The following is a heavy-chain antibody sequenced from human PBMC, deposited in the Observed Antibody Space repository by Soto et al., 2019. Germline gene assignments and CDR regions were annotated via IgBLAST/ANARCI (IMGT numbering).Heavy chain of an antibody. CDR2: ISYDGTNK. Sequence: QVQLVESGGGVVQPGRSLRLSCAASGFTFSSYGMHWVRQAPGKGLEWVAAISYDGTNKYYADSVKGRFTISRDNSKNTLYLQMNSLRAEDTAVYYYAKEGEQLWLAYGMDVWGQGTTVTVSS. CDR1: GFTFSSYG. J-gene: IGHJ6*02. D-gene: IGHD5-18*01. V-gene: IGHV3-30*18. CDR3: AKEGEQLWLAYGMDV.